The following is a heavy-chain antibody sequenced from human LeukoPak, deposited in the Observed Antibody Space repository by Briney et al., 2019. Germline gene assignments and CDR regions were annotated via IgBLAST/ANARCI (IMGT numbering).Heavy chain of an antibody. Sequence: GGSLRLSCAASGFTFSSYGMHWVRQAPGKGLEWVVVISYDGSNKYYADSVKGRFTISRDNSKNTLYLQMNSLRAEDTAVYYCAKDTTRPDYYDSSGYGSAAFDIWGQGTMVTVSS. CDR3: AKDTTRPDYYDSSGYGSAAFDI. CDR2: ISYDGSNK. D-gene: IGHD3-22*01. J-gene: IGHJ3*02. CDR1: GFTFSSYG. V-gene: IGHV3-30*18.